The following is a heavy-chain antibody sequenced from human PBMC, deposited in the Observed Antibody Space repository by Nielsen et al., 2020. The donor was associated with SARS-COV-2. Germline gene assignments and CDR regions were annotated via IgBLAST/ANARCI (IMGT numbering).Heavy chain of an antibody. D-gene: IGHD6-19*01. CDR2: ISSSTTYI. J-gene: IGHJ3*02. Sequence: GESLKISCAASGFTFTTYSMNWVRQAPGKGLEWVSSISSSTTYINYADSVKGRFTISRDNAKNSLYLQMNSLRVEDTAVYYCARVDTSGWDAFDMWGQGTMVIVSS. CDR1: GFTFTTYS. V-gene: IGHV3-21*01. CDR3: ARVDTSGWDAFDM.